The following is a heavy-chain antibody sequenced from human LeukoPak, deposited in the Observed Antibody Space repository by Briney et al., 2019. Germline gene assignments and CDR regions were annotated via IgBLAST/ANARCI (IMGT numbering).Heavy chain of an antibody. CDR2: MNPNSGNT. V-gene: IGHV1-8*01. Sequence: ASVKVSYKASGYTFTSYDINWVRQATGQGLEWMGWMNPNSGNTGYAQKFQGRVTMTRNTSTSTAYMELSSLRSEDTAVYYCARPYQSGSYYPLDYWGQGTLVTVSS. D-gene: IGHD1-26*01. CDR3: ARPYQSGSYYPLDY. J-gene: IGHJ4*02. CDR1: GYTFTSYD.